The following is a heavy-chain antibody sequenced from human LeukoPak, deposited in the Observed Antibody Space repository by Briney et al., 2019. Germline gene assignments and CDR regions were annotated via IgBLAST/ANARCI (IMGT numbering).Heavy chain of an antibody. V-gene: IGHV3-7*05. Sequence: GGSLRLSCAASGFTFSSYWMSWVRQAPGKGLERVASIKQDGSEKYYVDSVKGRFTISRDNAKNSLYLQMNSLRAEDTAVYYCARVERGIAVAGTLGVAFDIWGQGTMVTVSS. CDR3: ARVERGIAVAGTLGVAFDI. D-gene: IGHD6-19*01. CDR2: IKQDGSEK. J-gene: IGHJ3*02. CDR1: GFTFSSYW.